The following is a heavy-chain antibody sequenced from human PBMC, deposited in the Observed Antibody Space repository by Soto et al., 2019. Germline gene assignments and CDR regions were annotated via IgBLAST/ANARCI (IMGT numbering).Heavy chain of an antibody. CDR2: IIPIFGTA. CDR1: GGTFSSYA. CDR3: ARAISNGIAASLNWFDP. V-gene: IGHV1-69*13. Sequence: ASVKVSCKASGGTFSSYAISWVRQAPGQGLEWMGGIIPIFGTANYAQKFQGRVTITADESTSTAYMELSSLRSEDTAVYYCARAISNGIAASLNWFDPWGQVPLVTVSS. J-gene: IGHJ5*02. D-gene: IGHD6-13*01.